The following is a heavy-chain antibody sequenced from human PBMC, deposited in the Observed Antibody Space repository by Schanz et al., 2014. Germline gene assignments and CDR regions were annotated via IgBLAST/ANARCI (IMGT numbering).Heavy chain of an antibody. Sequence: QVQLVQSGAEVKKPGASMKVSCKASGRTFIVYHVLHWVRQAPGQGLEWMGRISPNSGDTHSAQKFQGRVTMTRDTSSSTAYMEVTSLRLDDTAIYYCARDWSPGSKNAFDIWGPGTMVTVSS. D-gene: IGHD3-10*01. J-gene: IGHJ3*02. V-gene: IGHV1-2*06. CDR1: GRTFIVYH. CDR2: ISPNSGDT. CDR3: ARDWSPGSKNAFDI.